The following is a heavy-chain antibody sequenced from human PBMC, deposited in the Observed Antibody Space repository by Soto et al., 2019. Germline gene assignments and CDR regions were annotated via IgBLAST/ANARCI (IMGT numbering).Heavy chain of an antibody. D-gene: IGHD3-3*01. V-gene: IGHV3-11*01. CDR1: GFTFSDYY. Sequence: GSLRLSCAASGFTFSDYYMSWIRQAPGKGLEWVSYISSSGGTKFYADSVKGRFTISRDNAKNSLYLQMNSLRAEDTAVYYCAREGETLECLLARYYYYYYYMDVWGKGTTVTVPS. CDR2: ISSSGGTK. J-gene: IGHJ6*03. CDR3: AREGETLECLLARYYYYYYYMDV.